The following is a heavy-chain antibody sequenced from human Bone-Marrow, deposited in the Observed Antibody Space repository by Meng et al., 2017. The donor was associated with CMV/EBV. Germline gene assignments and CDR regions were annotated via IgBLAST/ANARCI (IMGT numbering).Heavy chain of an antibody. CDR1: GDSISRYY. CDR2: IYYSGST. V-gene: IGHV4-59*01. CDR3: ARRIATTGVRFDP. Sequence: ESLKISCTVSGDSISRYYWSWIRQPPGKGLEWIGYIYYSGSTNLNPSLKSRVTISVDTSENQFSLNLRSVTAADTAVYYCARRIATTGVRFDPWGQGSLVTVSS. J-gene: IGHJ5*02. D-gene: IGHD6-13*01.